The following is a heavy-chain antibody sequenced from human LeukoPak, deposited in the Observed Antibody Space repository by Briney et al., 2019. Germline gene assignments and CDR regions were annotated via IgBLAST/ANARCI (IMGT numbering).Heavy chain of an antibody. CDR3: ARGPLTWYPTPFDY. V-gene: IGHV4-59*01. J-gene: IGHJ4*02. CDR2: IYYTGRT. Sequence: PSETLSLTCTVSGGSISDYYWSWIRQPPGKGLEWIGYIYYTGRTDYNPSLKSRVTISVDTSKNRFSLKLTSVTAADTAVYYCARGPLTWYPTPFDYWGQGTLVTVSS. D-gene: IGHD2-15*01. CDR1: GGSISDYY.